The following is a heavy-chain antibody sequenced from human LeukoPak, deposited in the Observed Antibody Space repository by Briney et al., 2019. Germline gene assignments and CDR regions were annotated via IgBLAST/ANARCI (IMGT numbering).Heavy chain of an antibody. D-gene: IGHD5-24*01. CDR1: GFTFSSYA. Sequence: GGSLRLSCAASGFTFSSYAMHWVRQAPGKGLEWVAVISYDGSNKYYADSVKGRFTISRNNSKNTLYLQMNSLRAEDTAVYYCARDFNLAVEMATILDYWGQGTLVTVSS. CDR2: ISYDGSNK. J-gene: IGHJ4*02. V-gene: IGHV3-30-3*01. CDR3: ARDFNLAVEMATILDY.